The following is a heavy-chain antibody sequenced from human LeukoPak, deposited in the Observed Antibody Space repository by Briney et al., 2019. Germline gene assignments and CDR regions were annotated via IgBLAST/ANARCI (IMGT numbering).Heavy chain of an antibody. CDR1: EFTFSSYA. CDR2: ISGSGGST. V-gene: IGHV3-23*01. Sequence: GGSLSLSCAASEFTFSSYAMSWVRQAPGQGLEWVSAISGSGGSTYYADSVEGRFTISRDNSKNTLYLHMSSLRAEDTAVYYCAKDRDHHQYYFDYWGQGTLVTVSS. J-gene: IGHJ4*02. CDR3: AKDRDHHQYYFDY.